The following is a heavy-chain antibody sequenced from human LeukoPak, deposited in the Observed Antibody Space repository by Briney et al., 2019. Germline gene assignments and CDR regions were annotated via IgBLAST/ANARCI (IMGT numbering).Heavy chain of an antibody. CDR2: INPSGGST. CDR3: ARALFADAYFDY. V-gene: IGHV1-46*03. J-gene: IGHJ4*02. Sequence: GASVKVSCKASGYTFTSYYMHWVRQAPGQGLEWMGIINPSGGSTSYAQKFQGRVTMTRDTSTRTVYMELSSLRSEDTAVYYCARALFADAYFDYWGQGTLVTVSS. CDR1: GYTFTSYY.